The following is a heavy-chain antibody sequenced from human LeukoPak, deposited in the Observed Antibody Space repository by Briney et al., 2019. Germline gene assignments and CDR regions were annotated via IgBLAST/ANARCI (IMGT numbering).Heavy chain of an antibody. CDR2: ISSSSSYI. D-gene: IGHD3-10*01. V-gene: IGHV3-21*01. CDR1: GFTFSSYS. Sequence: PGGSLRLSCAASGFTFSSYSMNWVRQAPGKGLEWVSSISSSSSYIYYADSVKGRFTISRDNAKNSLYLQMNSLRAEDTAVYYCASLGLWFGEFPRDYYYYYMDVWGKGTTVTVSS. J-gene: IGHJ6*03. CDR3: ASLGLWFGEFPRDYYYYYMDV.